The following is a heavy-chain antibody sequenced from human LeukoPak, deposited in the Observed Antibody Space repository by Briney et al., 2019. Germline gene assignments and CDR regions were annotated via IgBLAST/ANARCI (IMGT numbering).Heavy chain of an antibody. V-gene: IGHV5-51*01. J-gene: IGHJ4*02. CDR3: ARGGSSPFYFGGHVF. CDR1: GYSFNSYW. D-gene: IGHD3-10*01. Sequence: GESLKISCKGSGYSFNSYWIGWVRQMPGKGLKWMGIIYPGDSDARYSPSFQGQVTMSVDTSTKSAYLQWSSLKASDTATYYCARGGSSPFYFGGHVFWGQGTVVTVSS. CDR2: IYPGDSDA.